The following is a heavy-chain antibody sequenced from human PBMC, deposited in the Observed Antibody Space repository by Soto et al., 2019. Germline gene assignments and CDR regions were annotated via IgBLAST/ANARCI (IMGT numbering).Heavy chain of an antibody. CDR3: AKGDNLGPKTGYAFDP. J-gene: IGHJ5*02. V-gene: IGHV6-1*01. CDR2: TYFRSKCYN. CDR1: GDSVSSNTAS. D-gene: IGHD5-12*01. Sequence: SQTLSLTCAISGDSVSSNTASWNWIRQSPSRGLEWLGRTYFRSKCYNAYAVSVKSRIIINPDTSNNRFSLQPNSVTPEDTAVYFCAKGDNLGPKTGYAFDPWGQGIMVTVSS.